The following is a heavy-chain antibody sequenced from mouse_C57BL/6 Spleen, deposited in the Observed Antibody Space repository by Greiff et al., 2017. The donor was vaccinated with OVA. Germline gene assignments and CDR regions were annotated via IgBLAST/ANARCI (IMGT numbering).Heavy chain of an antibody. D-gene: IGHD2-1*01. V-gene: IGHV5-12*01. CDR1: GFTFSDYY. Sequence: VKLVESGGGLVQPGGSLKLSCAASGFTFSDYYMYWVRQTPEKRLEWVAYISNGGGSTYYPDTVKGRFTISRDNAKNTLYLQMSRLKSEDTAMYYCARQGNYGIYFDYWGQGTTLTVSS. J-gene: IGHJ2*01. CDR3: ARQGNYGIYFDY. CDR2: ISNGGGST.